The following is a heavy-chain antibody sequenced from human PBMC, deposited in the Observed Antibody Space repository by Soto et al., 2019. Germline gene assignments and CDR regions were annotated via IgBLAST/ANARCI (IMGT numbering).Heavy chain of an antibody. CDR1: GFTFSSYA. D-gene: IGHD5-12*01. V-gene: IGHV3-23*01. CDR2: IGGSGGST. CDR3: AKDLSSGYDFNWFDP. Sequence: EVQLLESGGGLVQPGGSLRLSCAASGFTFSSYAMSWVRQAPGKGLEWVSAIGGSGGSTYYADSVKGRFTISRDHSKNTLYLQMNRVRAEDRAVYYCAKDLSSGYDFNWFDPWGQGTLVTVSS. J-gene: IGHJ5*02.